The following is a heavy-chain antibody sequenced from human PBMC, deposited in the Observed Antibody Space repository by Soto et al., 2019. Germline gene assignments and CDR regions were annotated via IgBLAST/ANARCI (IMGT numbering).Heavy chain of an antibody. V-gene: IGHV4-59*08. Sequence: PSETLSLTCTVSGGSISSYYWSWIRQPPGKGLEWIGYIYYSGSTNYNPSPNSRVTISVDTSKNQFSLKLSSVTAADTAVYYCARHGCSGGSCYLYYYYYYMDVWGKGTTVTVSS. CDR3: ARHGCSGGSCYLYYYYYYMDV. CDR2: IYYSGST. CDR1: GGSISSYY. D-gene: IGHD2-15*01. J-gene: IGHJ6*03.